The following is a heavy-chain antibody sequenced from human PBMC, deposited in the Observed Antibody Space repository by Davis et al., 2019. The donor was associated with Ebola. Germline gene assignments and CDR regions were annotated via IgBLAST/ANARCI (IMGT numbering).Heavy chain of an antibody. CDR3: ARRKGRTVTTRYYYYGMDV. V-gene: IGHV4-59*12. D-gene: IGHD4-17*01. CDR1: GGSISSYY. J-gene: IGHJ6*02. CDR2: IYYSGST. Sequence: SETLSLTCTVSGGSISSYYWSWIRPPPGKGLEWIGYIYYSGSTNYNPSLKSQFTISVDTSKNQFSLKLSSVTAADTAVYYCARRKGRTVTTRYYYYGMDVWGQGTTVIVSS.